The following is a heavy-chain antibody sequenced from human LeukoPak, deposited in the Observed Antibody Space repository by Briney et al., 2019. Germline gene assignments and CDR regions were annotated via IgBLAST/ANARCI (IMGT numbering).Heavy chain of an antibody. Sequence: SETLSLTCTVSGGSISSSSYYWGWIRQPPGKGLEWIGSIYYSGSTYYNPSLKSRVTISVDTSKNQFSLKLSSVTAADTAVYYCAGYYDFWSGYYSLNYYYYYGMDVWGQGTTVTVSS. V-gene: IGHV4-39*01. CDR1: GGSISSSSYY. CDR2: IYYSGST. CDR3: AGYYDFWSGYYSLNYYYYYGMDV. J-gene: IGHJ6*02. D-gene: IGHD3-3*01.